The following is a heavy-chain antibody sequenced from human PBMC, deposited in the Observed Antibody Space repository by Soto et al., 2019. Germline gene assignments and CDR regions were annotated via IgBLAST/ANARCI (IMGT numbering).Heavy chain of an antibody. CDR3: VRGLRYSGMDV. J-gene: IGHJ6*02. V-gene: IGHV4-34*01. CDR1: GGSFSAYY. CDR2: IDHSGST. D-gene: IGHD2-15*01. Sequence: SETLSLTCAVNGGSFSAYYWTWIRQPPGRGLEWIGEIDHSGSTNYNPSLESRVSMSIDTAKNRFSLNVSAVTAADTAVYYCVRGLRYSGMDVWGQGTTVTVSS.